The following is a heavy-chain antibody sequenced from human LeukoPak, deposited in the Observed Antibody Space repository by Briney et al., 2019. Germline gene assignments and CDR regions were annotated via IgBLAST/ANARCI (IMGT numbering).Heavy chain of an antibody. D-gene: IGHD4-17*01. J-gene: IGHJ5*02. CDR1: GYTFTSYG. CDR2: ISAYNGKT. CDR3: ARELSYGDYRPENWFDP. Sequence: ASVKFSCKASGYTFTSYGIIWVRQAPGQGLEWMGWISAYNGKTNYAQKLQGRVTMTTDTSTSTAYMELRSLRSDDTAVYYCARELSYGDYRPENWFDPWGQGTLVTVSS. V-gene: IGHV1-18*01.